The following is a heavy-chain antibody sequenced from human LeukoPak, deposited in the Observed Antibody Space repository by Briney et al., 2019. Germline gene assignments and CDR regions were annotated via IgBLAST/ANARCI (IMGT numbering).Heavy chain of an antibody. CDR3: ARGNSPYYDFWSGPE. D-gene: IGHD3-3*01. Sequence: GGSLRLSCAASGFTFSSYSMNWVRQAPGKGLEWVSYISSSSSTIYYADSVKGRFTISRDNAKNTLYLQMNSLRAEDTAVYYCARGNSPYYDFWSGPEWGQGTLVTVSS. CDR2: ISSSSSTI. V-gene: IGHV3-48*04. J-gene: IGHJ4*02. CDR1: GFTFSSYS.